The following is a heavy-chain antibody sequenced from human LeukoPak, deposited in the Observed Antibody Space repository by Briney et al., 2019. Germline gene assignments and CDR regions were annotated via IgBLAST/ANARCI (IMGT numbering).Heavy chain of an antibody. CDR3: ARDNCGGSCYLNYSARDV. D-gene: IGHD2-15*01. Sequence: GGSLRLSCAASGFTVSNSFMIWVRQAPGKGLEWVSLTYTSGSTYYADSMRGRFTISRDNSRNIVYLQINSLRAEDTAVYYCARDNCGGSCYLNYSARDVWGKGPRSPSPQ. CDR1: GFTVSNSF. CDR2: TYTSGST. J-gene: IGHJ6*01. V-gene: IGHV3-53*01.